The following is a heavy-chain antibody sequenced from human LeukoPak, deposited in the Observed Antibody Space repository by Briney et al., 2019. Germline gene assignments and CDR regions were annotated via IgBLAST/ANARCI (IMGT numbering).Heavy chain of an antibody. CDR3: ARLALRYFDWAHDGDAFDI. Sequence: GASVKVSCKASGGTFSSYAISWVRQAPGQGLEWMGGIIPIFGTANYAQKFQGRVTITADESTSTAYMELSSLRSEDTAVYYCARLALRYFDWAHDGDAFDIWGQGTMVTVSS. CDR1: GGTFSSYA. J-gene: IGHJ3*02. V-gene: IGHV1-69*01. D-gene: IGHD3-9*01. CDR2: IIPIFGTA.